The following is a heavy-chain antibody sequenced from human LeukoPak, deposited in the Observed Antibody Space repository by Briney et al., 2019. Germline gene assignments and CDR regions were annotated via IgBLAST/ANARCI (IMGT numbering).Heavy chain of an antibody. CDR2: IQQDGSET. CDR1: GFSFGIYW. Sequence: GGSLRLSCAASGFSFGIYWMSWVRQAPGKGLERVAYIQQDGSETYYADSVKGRFTISRDNAKNSLQLQMNSLRVEDTAVYYCARDGGGLDYWGQGTQVTVSS. J-gene: IGHJ4*02. D-gene: IGHD3-16*01. CDR3: ARDGGGLDY. V-gene: IGHV3-7*01.